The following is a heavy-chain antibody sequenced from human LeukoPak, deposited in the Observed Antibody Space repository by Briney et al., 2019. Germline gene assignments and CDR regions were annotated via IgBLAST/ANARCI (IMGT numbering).Heavy chain of an antibody. V-gene: IGHV4-39*07. CDR1: GGSISSSSYY. D-gene: IGHD3-9*01. CDR3: ARDKAIYDILTGPISPTGFDP. CDR2: IYYSGST. Sequence: ASDTLSLTCTVSGGSISSSSYYWGWIRQPPGKGLEWNGSIYYSGSTYYNPSLKSRVTISVDTSKNQFYLKLSSVTAADTAVYYCARDKAIYDILTGPISPTGFDPWGQGTLVTVSS. J-gene: IGHJ5*02.